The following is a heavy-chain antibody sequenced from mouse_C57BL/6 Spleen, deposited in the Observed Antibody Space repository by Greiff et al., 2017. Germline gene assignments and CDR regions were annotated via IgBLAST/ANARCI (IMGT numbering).Heavy chain of an antibody. V-gene: IGHV1-82*01. CDR3: ARDGLGPAWFAY. J-gene: IGHJ3*01. Sequence: QVQLKQSGPELVKPGASVKISCKASGYAFSSSWMNWVKQRPGKGLEWIGRIYPGDGDTNYNGKFKGKATLTADKSSSTAYMQLSSLTSEDSAVYFCARDGLGPAWFAYWGQGTLVTVSA. D-gene: IGHD3-3*01. CDR1: GYAFSSSW. CDR2: IYPGDGDT.